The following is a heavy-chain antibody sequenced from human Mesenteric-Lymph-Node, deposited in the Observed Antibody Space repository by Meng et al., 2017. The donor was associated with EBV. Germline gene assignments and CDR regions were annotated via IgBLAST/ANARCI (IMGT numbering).Heavy chain of an antibody. V-gene: IGHV4-61*01. D-gene: IGHD2/OR15-2a*01. CDR1: GDSVSSTRCY. CDR2: IFNSGST. J-gene: IGHJ5*02. CDR3: ARVSGPYYSPWFDP. Sequence: QVQLQESGPGLVKPSETLSLTCTFSGDSVSSTRCYWSWIRQPPGRGLEWIGYIFNSGSTNYNPSLRSRATISVDTSRNQFSLTLNSVTAADTAVYYCARVSGPYYSPWFDPWGQGSLVTVSS.